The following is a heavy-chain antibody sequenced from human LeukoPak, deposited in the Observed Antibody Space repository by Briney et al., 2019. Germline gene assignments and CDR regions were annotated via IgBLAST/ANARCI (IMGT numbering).Heavy chain of an antibody. CDR1: GYIFTSYW. V-gene: IGHV5-51*01. J-gene: IGHJ4*02. CDR3: ARRSGYYYDSSGYSDY. D-gene: IGHD3-22*01. Sequence: GESLQISCKGSGYIFTSYWIGWVRQMPGKGLEWMGIIYPGDSDTRYSPSFQGQVTISADKSISTAYLQWSSLKASDTAMYYCARRSGYYYDSSGYSDYWGQGTLVTVSS. CDR2: IYPGDSDT.